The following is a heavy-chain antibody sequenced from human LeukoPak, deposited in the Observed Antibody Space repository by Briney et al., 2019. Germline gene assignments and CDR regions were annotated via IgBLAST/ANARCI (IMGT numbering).Heavy chain of an antibody. V-gene: IGHV3-48*03. Sequence: GGSLRLSCAASGFTFSSYEMNWVRQAPGKGLEWVSYISSGGSIIYYADSVKGRFTISRDNAKNSLYLQMNSLRVEDTAVYYCARHYWFDPWGQGTLVTVSS. J-gene: IGHJ5*02. CDR3: ARHYWFDP. CDR1: GFTFSSYE. CDR2: ISSGGSII.